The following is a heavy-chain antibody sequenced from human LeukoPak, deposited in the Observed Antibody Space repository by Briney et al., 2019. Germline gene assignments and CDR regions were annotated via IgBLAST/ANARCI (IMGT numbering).Heavy chain of an antibody. D-gene: IGHD2-2*01. V-gene: IGHV5-51*01. CDR3: ARGGRGSCTSTSCYTNYMDV. Sequence: GESLKLSCKGSGYSFATHWIGWVRQMPGKGLEGMGITYHGDSDTRYSPSFQGQVTISADKSISTAYLQWGSLKASDTATYYCARGGRGSCTSTSCYTNYMDVWGKGTTVTVSS. CDR2: TYHGDSDT. J-gene: IGHJ6*03. CDR1: GYSFATHW.